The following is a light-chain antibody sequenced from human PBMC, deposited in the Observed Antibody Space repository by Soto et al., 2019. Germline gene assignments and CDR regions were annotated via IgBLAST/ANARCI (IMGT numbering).Light chain of an antibody. V-gene: IGLV2-14*03. CDR3: SSSTASTPFYV. CDR1: RTDVDGHDY. Sequence: QSVLTQPASVSGSPGQSITISCTGARTDVDGHDYVSWYQQHPGQAPKLIIFDVHNRPSGVSSRFSGSKSGDTASLTISGLRAEDDGDYYCSSSTASTPFYVFGTGTKVTVL. J-gene: IGLJ1*01. CDR2: DVH.